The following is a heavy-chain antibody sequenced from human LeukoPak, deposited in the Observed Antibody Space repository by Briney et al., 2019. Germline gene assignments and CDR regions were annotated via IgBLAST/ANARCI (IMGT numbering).Heavy chain of an antibody. D-gene: IGHD3-3*01. CDR2: IKQDGSER. Sequence: GGSLRLSCAASGFTFSSFWMSWVRQAPGKGLEWMANIKQDGSERNYVGSVRGRFTISRDNTMNSLYLQMSSLRAEDTAVYYCATDRGWRTSGYYLYYFEYWGQGTLVTYSS. V-gene: IGHV3-7*01. CDR1: GFTFSSFW. J-gene: IGHJ4*02. CDR3: ATDRGWRTSGYYLYYFEY.